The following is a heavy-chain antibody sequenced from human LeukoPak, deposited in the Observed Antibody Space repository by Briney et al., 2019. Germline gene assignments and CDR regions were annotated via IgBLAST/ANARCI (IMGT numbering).Heavy chain of an antibody. CDR1: GFTFSSYG. J-gene: IGHJ4*02. V-gene: IGHV3-30*03. CDR2: ISYDGSNK. CDR3: ASTNDYTVGGLDY. D-gene: IGHD4-11*01. Sequence: GGSLRLSCAASGFTFSSYGMHWVRQAPGKGLEWVAVISYDGSNKYYADSVKGRFTISRDNSKNTLYLQMNSLRAEDTAVYYCASTNDYTVGGLDYWGQGTLVTVSS.